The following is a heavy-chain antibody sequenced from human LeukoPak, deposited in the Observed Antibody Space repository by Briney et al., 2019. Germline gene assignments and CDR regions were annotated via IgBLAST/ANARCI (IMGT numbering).Heavy chain of an antibody. D-gene: IGHD6-13*01. Sequence: PGGSLRLSCAASGFTFSGYSMNWVRQAPGKGLEWVSYISSSSSTIYYADSVKGRFTISRDNAKNSLYLQMNSLRDEDTAVYYCARALFWQQLVHYYFDYWGQGTLVTVSS. CDR3: ARALFWQQLVHYYFDY. J-gene: IGHJ4*02. V-gene: IGHV3-48*02. CDR1: GFTFSGYS. CDR2: ISSSSSTI.